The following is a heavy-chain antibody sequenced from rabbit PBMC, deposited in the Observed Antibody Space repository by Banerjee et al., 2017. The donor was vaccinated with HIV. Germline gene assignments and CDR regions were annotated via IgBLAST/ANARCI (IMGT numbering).Heavy chain of an antibody. J-gene: IGHJ4*01. CDR2: IYTGDVST. D-gene: IGHD4-1*01. CDR3: ARGIYYIVGWGAQYFNL. V-gene: IGHV1S40*01. Sequence: QSLEESGGDLVKPGASLTLTCTASGFSFSSSYYMCWVRQAPGKGLEWIGCIYTGDVSTYYATWAKGRFTISKTSSTTVTLQMTSLTAADTATYFCARGIYYIVGWGAQYFNLWGPGTLVTVS. CDR1: GFSFSSSYY.